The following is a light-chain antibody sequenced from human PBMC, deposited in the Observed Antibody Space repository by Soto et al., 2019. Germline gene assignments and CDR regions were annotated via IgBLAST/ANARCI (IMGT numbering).Light chain of an antibody. CDR2: AAS. Sequence: DIQMTQSPSSLSASVGDRVTVTCRASQSITTYLNWYQQKPGKAPKLLIYAASSLQSVVPSRFSGSGSGTAFTLTITILRPEDFATDNCQLSYVTPWTFGQGTKVEIK. J-gene: IGKJ1*01. CDR3: QLSYVTPWT. V-gene: IGKV1-39*01. CDR1: QSITTY.